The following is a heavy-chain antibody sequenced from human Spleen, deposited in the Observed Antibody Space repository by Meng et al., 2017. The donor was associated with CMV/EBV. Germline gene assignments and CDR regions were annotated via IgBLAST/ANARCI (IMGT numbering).Heavy chain of an antibody. CDR3: ARDFTSSSVLTLVY. Sequence: ASGFSFSGDSIHWVRQAPGKGLEWVAVISFDGTNKYYADSVKGRFTISRDNSKNTLYLQMNSLRAEDTAVYYCARDFTSSSVLTLVYWGQGTLVTVSS. D-gene: IGHD6-6*01. CDR1: GFSFSGDS. J-gene: IGHJ4*02. V-gene: IGHV3-30*04. CDR2: ISFDGTNK.